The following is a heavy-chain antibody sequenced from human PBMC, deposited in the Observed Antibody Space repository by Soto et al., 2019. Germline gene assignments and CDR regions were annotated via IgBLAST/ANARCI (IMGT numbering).Heavy chain of an antibody. D-gene: IGHD6-19*01. V-gene: IGHV3-74*01. Sequence: EVQLMESGGGLVQPGGSLRLSCAASGFTFSSYWMHWVRQAPGKGLVWVSRINSDGSSTTYADSVKGRFTISRDNAKNTLYLQMKSLKAEDTAVYYCVRGEGGWETYWGQGTLVTVSS. CDR3: VRGEGGWETY. CDR1: GFTFSSYW. CDR2: INSDGSST. J-gene: IGHJ4*02.